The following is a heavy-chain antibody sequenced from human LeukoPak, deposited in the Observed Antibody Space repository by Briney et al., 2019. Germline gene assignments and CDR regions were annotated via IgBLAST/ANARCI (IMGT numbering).Heavy chain of an antibody. D-gene: IGHD6-13*01. Sequence: GGSLRLSCAASGFTFSSYSMNWVRQAPGKGLEWVSVIYSGGSTYYADSVKGRFTISRDNSKNTLYLQMNSLRAEDTAVYYCARGPGYSSWDGFDYWGQGTLVTVSS. CDR3: ARGPGYSSWDGFDY. V-gene: IGHV3-53*01. CDR2: IYSGGST. J-gene: IGHJ4*02. CDR1: GFTFSSYS.